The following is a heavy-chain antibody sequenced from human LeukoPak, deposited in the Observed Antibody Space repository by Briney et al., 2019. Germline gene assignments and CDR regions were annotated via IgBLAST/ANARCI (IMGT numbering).Heavy chain of an antibody. CDR1: GFTFSSYA. J-gene: IGHJ4*02. V-gene: IGHV3-23*01. D-gene: IGHD6-19*01. CDR2: ISGSGGST. Sequence: GGSLRLSCAASGFTFSSYAMSWVRQARGKGLEWVSAISGSGGSTYYADSVKGRFTISRDNSKNTLYLQMNSLRAEDTAVYYCAKDHYRAAVAGTFGYRGQGTLVTVSS. CDR3: AKDHYRAAVAGTFGY.